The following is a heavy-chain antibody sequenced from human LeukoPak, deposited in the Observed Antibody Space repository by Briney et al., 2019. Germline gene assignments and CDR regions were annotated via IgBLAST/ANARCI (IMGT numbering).Heavy chain of an antibody. CDR3: AKEKGAPAGLFDS. CDR2: IRYDGRNK. CDR1: GSTLTSYG. Sequence: GGSLGLSCAASGSTLTSYGMHWVRQAPGKGLQWVAFIRYDGRNKYYGDSGKGRFTISRDNSKNTLFLQMNSLRPEDTAVYYCAKEKGAPAGLFDSWGQGTLVTVSS. D-gene: IGHD6-13*01. V-gene: IGHV3-30*02. J-gene: IGHJ4*02.